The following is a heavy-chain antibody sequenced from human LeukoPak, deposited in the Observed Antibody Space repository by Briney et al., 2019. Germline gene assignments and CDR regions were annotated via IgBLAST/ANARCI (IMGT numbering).Heavy chain of an antibody. V-gene: IGHV3-23*01. CDR1: GFTFSDYA. D-gene: IGHD6-13*01. CDR3: ANTRAAAGIRRDYFDY. J-gene: IGHJ4*02. CDR2: ISGRGDST. Sequence: GGSLRLSCAASGFTFSDYAMSWVRQAPGKGLEWVSGISGRGDSTYYADSLKGRFTISRDRSKNTLYLQMSSLRAEYTAVYDCANTRAAAGIRRDYFDYWGQGTLVTVSS.